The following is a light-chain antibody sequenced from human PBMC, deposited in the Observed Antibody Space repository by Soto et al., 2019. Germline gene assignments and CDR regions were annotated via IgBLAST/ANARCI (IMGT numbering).Light chain of an antibody. Sequence: DIQMTQSPSSLSACVGDRVTITCQASQDIVNYLNWYQQKPGKAPKLLIYGASRLETGVPSRFSGSRSGTDFTFTISSLQPEDVAAYYCQQYDKLPYTFGQGTKLEIK. J-gene: IGKJ2*01. CDR2: GAS. CDR1: QDIVNY. V-gene: IGKV1-33*01. CDR3: QQYDKLPYT.